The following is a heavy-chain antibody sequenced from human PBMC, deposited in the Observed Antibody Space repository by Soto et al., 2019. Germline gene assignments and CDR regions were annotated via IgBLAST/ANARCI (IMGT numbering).Heavy chain of an antibody. CDR2: ISYDGKVA. V-gene: IGHV3-30*18. J-gene: IGHJ4*02. Sequence: QVQLVESGGAVVQLGGSRRLSCAASGFTFSSYAMHWVRQAPGKGLEWVTVISYDGKVAYYADSVKGRFTISRDNSKNTLYLQMNSLRTEDTAMYYCAKEGPITNWYFDYWGQGTLVTVSS. CDR3: AKEGPITNWYFDY. D-gene: IGHD1-1*01. CDR1: GFTFSSYA.